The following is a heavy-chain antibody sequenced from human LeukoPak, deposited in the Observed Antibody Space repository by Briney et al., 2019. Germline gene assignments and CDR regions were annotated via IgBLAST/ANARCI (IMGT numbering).Heavy chain of an antibody. CDR2: IYSGGNT. V-gene: IGHV3-53*01. Sequence: GGSLRLSCAASGFTVSSSYMSWVRQAPGKGLKYVSVIYSGGNTYYAGSVKGRFTISRDNSKNTVYLQMNSLRAEDTAVYYCARLIAATGRLYFDYWGQGTLVTVSS. CDR1: GFTVSSSY. D-gene: IGHD6-13*01. CDR3: ARLIAATGRLYFDY. J-gene: IGHJ4*02.